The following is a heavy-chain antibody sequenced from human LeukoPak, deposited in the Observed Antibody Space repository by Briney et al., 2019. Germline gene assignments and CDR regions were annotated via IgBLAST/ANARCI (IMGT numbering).Heavy chain of an antibody. Sequence: ASVKVSCRASGYTFTDYYIHYVRQAPGLGLEWMGRINPNSGGTNYAQKFQGRVTMTRDTSISTAYMELSRVRSDDTAVYYWAKDGPCSGGSCSHYYYYMDVWGKGTTVTVSS. CDR2: INPNSGGT. D-gene: IGHD2-15*01. CDR3: AKDGPCSGGSCSHYYYYMDV. CDR1: GYTFTDYY. V-gene: IGHV1-2*06. J-gene: IGHJ6*03.